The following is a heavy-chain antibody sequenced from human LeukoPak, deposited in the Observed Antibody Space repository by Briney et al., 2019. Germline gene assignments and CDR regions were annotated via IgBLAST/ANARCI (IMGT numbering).Heavy chain of an antibody. D-gene: IGHD6-13*01. CDR3: ASSLVAAAGTSFDS. J-gene: IGHJ4*02. V-gene: IGHV1-2*02. Sequence: ASVKVSCKASGYTFTGYYMHWVRQAPGQGLEWMIWINPNSGGTKYAQKFQGRVTLTRDTSISTAYMELSSLRSDDTAVYYCASSLVAAAGTSFDSWGQGTLVTVSS. CDR1: GYTFTGYY. CDR2: INPNSGGT.